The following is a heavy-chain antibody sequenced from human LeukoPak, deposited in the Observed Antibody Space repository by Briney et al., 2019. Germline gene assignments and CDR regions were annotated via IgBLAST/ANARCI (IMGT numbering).Heavy chain of an antibody. V-gene: IGHV3-9*01. J-gene: IGHJ4*02. CDR3: AKVRGYSYGPFDY. D-gene: IGHD5-18*01. CDR1: GFTFDDYA. CDR2: ISWNSGDI. Sequence: GRSLRLSCAASGFTFDDYAMHWVRQVSGKGLEWVSGISWNSGDIGYADSVKGRFTISRDNAKNSLYLQMNSLRAEDTALYYCAKVRGYSYGPFDYWGQGTLVTVS.